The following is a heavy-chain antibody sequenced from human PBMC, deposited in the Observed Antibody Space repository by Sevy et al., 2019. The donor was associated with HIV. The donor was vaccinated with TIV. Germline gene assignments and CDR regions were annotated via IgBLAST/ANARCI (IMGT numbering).Heavy chain of an antibody. V-gene: IGHV3-30-3*01. CDR2: ISYDGSNK. CDR1: GFTFSSYA. Sequence: GGSLRLSCAASGFTFSSYAMHWVRQAPGKGLEWVAVISYDGSNKNYADSVKGRFTISRDNSKNTLYLQMNSLRAEDTAVEYCASGGSGSFRSYWGQGTLVTVSS. CDR3: ASGGSGSFRSY. D-gene: IGHD3-10*01. J-gene: IGHJ4*02.